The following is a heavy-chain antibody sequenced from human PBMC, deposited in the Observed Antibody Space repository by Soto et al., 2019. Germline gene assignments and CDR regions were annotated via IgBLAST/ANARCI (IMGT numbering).Heavy chain of an antibody. CDR1: GGSISSYY. CDR3: ATSPKGYFGPTAFDS. CDR2: IYYSGST. J-gene: IGHJ4*02. D-gene: IGHD1-26*01. Sequence: SETLSLTCTVSGGSISSYYWSWIRQPPGKGLEWIGTIYYSGSTHYNSALRSRVTISVDTSKNQFSLQLTSMTAADTAVYYCATSPKGYFGPTAFDSWGQGVLVTVSS. V-gene: IGHV4-59*12.